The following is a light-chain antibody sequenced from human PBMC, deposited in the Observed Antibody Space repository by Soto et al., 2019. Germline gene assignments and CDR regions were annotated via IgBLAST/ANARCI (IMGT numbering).Light chain of an antibody. Sequence: EIVLTQSPGTLSLSPGERATLSCRASQSVTSTYLGWYQQKPGQAPSLLIYGASSRATGIPDRFSGSGSGTEFTLTIDSLQSEDLAVYYCQQYYNWPAYTFGQGTKLEI. CDR1: QSVTSTY. CDR3: QQYYNWPAYT. J-gene: IGKJ2*01. CDR2: GAS. V-gene: IGKV3-20*01.